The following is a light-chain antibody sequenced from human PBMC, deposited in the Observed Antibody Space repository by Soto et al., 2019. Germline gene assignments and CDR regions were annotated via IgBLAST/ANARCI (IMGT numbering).Light chain of an antibody. CDR2: LNSDGSH. J-gene: IGLJ2*01. CDR3: QTWGTAIHDVV. CDR1: SGHNNYA. V-gene: IGLV4-69*01. Sequence: QLVLTQSPSASASLGASVKLTCTLSSGHNNYAIAWHQQQPEKGPRYLMKLNSDGSHKKGDGIPDRFSGSSSGTERHLTISSLQSEDEADYYCQTWGTAIHDVVFGGGTKVTVL.